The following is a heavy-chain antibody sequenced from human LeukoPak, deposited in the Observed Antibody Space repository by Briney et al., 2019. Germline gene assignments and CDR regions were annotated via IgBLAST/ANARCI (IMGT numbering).Heavy chain of an antibody. V-gene: IGHV1-46*01. CDR2: INPSGGST. Sequence: VKVSCKASGGTFSSYAISWVRQAPGQGLEWMGIINPSGGSTSYAQKFQGRVTMTRDMSTSTVYMELSSLRSEDTAVYYCAREGYSYGYFDYWGQGTLVTVSS. J-gene: IGHJ4*02. CDR1: GGTFSSYA. CDR3: AREGYSYGYFDY. D-gene: IGHD5-18*01.